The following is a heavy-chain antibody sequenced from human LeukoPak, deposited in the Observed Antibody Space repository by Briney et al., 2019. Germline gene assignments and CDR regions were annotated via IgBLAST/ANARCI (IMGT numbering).Heavy chain of an antibody. CDR1: GYTFTSYG. CDR3: ARDRDNYGSGDNWFDP. J-gene: IGHJ5*02. CDR2: ISAYNGNT. V-gene: IGHV1-18*01. Sequence: WASVKVSCKTSGYTFTSYGISWVRQAPGQGLEWMAWISAYNGNTNYAQKFQGRVTMTTDTSTSTAYMELRSLGSDDTAMYYCARDRDNYGSGDNWFDPWGQGTLVTVSS. D-gene: IGHD3-10*01.